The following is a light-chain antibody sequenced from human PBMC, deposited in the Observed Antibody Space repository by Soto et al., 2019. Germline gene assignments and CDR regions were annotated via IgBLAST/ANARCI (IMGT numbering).Light chain of an antibody. Sequence: ERILTQSQAALSVSLGERVTLSCRASQSIRTNLAWYQQTPGQSPRLLIYGASTRATDVPARFSGSGSGAYFTLTITSLQSEDFAVYYCQQYHGWPPIPFAQGTRLAI. CDR3: QQYHGWPPIP. CDR1: QSIRTN. V-gene: IGKV3-15*01. J-gene: IGKJ5*01. CDR2: GAS.